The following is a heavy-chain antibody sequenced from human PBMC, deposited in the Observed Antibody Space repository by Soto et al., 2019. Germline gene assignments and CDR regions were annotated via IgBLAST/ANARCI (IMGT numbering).Heavy chain of an antibody. V-gene: IGHV3-74*01. CDR2: INSDGSST. D-gene: IGHD1-20*01. CDR1: GFTFSSYW. Sequence: GGSLRLSCAASGFTFSSYWMHWVRQAPGKGLVWVSRINSDGSSTSYADSVKGRFTISRDNAKNTLYLQMNSLRAEDTAVYYCARVYKPAFDYYYYGMDVRGQGTTVTVSS. CDR3: ARVYKPAFDYYYYGMDV. J-gene: IGHJ6*02.